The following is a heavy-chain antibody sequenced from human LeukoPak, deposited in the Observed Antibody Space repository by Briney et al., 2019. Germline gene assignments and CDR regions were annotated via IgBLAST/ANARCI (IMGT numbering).Heavy chain of an antibody. J-gene: IGHJ4*02. CDR2: IYYSGTT. CDR1: GGSIRSSSYY. CDR3: ATQVGAARTYFDY. D-gene: IGHD6-6*01. Sequence: PSETLSLTCTVSGGSIRSSSYYWGWIRQPPGKGLEWIGSIYYSGTTYYNPSLKSRVTISVDTSKNQFSLNLNSVTAADTAVYYCATQVGAARTYFDYWGQGTLVTVPS. V-gene: IGHV4-39*01.